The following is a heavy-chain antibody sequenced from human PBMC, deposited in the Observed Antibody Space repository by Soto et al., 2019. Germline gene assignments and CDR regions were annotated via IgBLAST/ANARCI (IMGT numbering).Heavy chain of an antibody. CDR1: GFTFSTYA. Sequence: PGGSRRRSWAASGFTFSTYAMHWGREAPGKGLEWVAVISYDGSNKHYADSVKGRFTISRDNSKNTFYLQMNSLRAEDTAVYYCARPPVIDIVVPPDYWGQGTLVTVSS. J-gene: IGHJ4*02. V-gene: IGHV3-30*04. CDR2: ISYDGSNK. D-gene: IGHD2-15*01. CDR3: ARPPVIDIVVPPDY.